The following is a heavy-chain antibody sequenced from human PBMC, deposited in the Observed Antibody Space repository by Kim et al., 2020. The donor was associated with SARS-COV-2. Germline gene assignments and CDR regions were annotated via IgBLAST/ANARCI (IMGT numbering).Heavy chain of an antibody. J-gene: IGHJ6*02. D-gene: IGHD6-13*01. Sequence: ASVKVSCKASGYTFTGYYMHWVRQAPGQGLEWMGRINPNSGGTNYAQKFQGRVTMTRDTSISTAYMELSRLRSDDTAVYYCASIAAYGDYYGMDVWGQGTTVTVSS. CDR1: GYTFTGYY. CDR2: INPNSGGT. CDR3: ASIAAYGDYYGMDV. V-gene: IGHV1-2*06.